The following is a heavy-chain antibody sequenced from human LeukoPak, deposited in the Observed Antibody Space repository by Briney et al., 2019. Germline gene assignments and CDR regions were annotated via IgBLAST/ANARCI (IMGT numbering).Heavy chain of an antibody. D-gene: IGHD3-22*01. V-gene: IGHV1-46*01. CDR3: TRGYYYDTTGYYPGGDY. J-gene: IGHJ4*02. CDR2: TNPSGGAT. CDR1: GYTFTSYF. Sequence: ASVKVSCKASGYTFTSYFIYWVRQAPGQGLEWVGITNPSGGATTYGEKFQGRVTLTRDTSTSTIYMELRSLRSDDTAVYYCTRGYYYDTTGYYPGGDYWGQGTLVTVSS.